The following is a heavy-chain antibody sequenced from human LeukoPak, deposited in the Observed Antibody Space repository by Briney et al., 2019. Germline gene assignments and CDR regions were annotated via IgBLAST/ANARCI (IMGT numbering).Heavy chain of an antibody. CDR2: IYTSGST. CDR1: GSISSYY. V-gene: IGHV4-4*09. Sequence: SETLSLTCTVSGSISSYYWSWSRQPPGKGLEWIGYIYTSGSTNYNPSLKSRVTISVDTSKNQFSLDLSSVTAADTAVYYCARGYGSGIHYYYYGMDVWGQGTTVTVSS. CDR3: ARGYGSGIHYYYYGMDV. D-gene: IGHD3-10*01. J-gene: IGHJ6*02.